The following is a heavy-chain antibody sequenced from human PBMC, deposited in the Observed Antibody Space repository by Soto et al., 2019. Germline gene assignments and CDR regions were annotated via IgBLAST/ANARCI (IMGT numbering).Heavy chain of an antibody. J-gene: IGHJ3*02. CDR3: ARDRGYCSSTSCYFFAFDI. V-gene: IGHV3-48*04. CDR1: GFTFSSYS. Sequence: GGSLRLSCAASGFTFSSYSMNWVRQAPGKGLEWVSYISSSSSTIYYADSVKGRFTISRDNAKNSLYLQMNSLRAEETAVYYCARDRGYCSSTSCYFFAFDIWGQGTMVTVSS. D-gene: IGHD2-2*01. CDR2: ISSSSSTI.